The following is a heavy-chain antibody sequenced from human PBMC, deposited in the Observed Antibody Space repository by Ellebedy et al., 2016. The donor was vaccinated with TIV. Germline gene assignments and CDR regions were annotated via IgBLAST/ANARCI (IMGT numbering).Heavy chain of an antibody. Sequence: AASVKVSCKASVYSFIRYHLNWVRQAPGQGLEWMGWIHTNTGHPAYAHDFTGRFVFSLDTSVRTAYLQISSLKAEDTAVYYCVRGRYWNYDYWGQGTLVTVSS. D-gene: IGHD1-7*01. J-gene: IGHJ4*02. CDR3: VRGRYWNYDY. CDR1: VYSFIRYH. CDR2: IHTNTGHP. V-gene: IGHV7-4-1*02.